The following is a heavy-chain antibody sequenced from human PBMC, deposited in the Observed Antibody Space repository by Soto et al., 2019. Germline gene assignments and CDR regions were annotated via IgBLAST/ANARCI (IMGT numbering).Heavy chain of an antibody. CDR2: IYSGGST. CDR3: AREWELPNYYGMDV. V-gene: IGHV3-53*01. D-gene: IGHD1-26*01. Sequence: ESGGGLIQPGGSLRLSCAASGFTVSSNYMSWVRQAPGKGLEWVSVIYSGGSTYYADSVEGRFTISRDNSKNTVHLQMNSLRAEDTAVYYCAREWELPNYYGMDVWGQGTTVTVSS. J-gene: IGHJ6*02. CDR1: GFTVSSNY.